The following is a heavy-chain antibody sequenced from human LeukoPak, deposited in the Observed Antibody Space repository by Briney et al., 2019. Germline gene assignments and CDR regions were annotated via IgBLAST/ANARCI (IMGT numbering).Heavy chain of an antibody. CDR2: IWYDGSNK. D-gene: IGHD5-12*01. J-gene: IGHJ4*02. CDR1: GFTFSSYG. CDR3: ARGNKWLRQNFDY. V-gene: IGHV3-33*01. Sequence: PGRSPRLSCAASGFTFSSYGMHWVRQAPGKGLEWVAVIWYDGSNKYYADSVKGRFTISRDNSKNTLYLQMNSLRAEDTAVYYCARGNKWLRQNFDYWGQGTLVTVSS.